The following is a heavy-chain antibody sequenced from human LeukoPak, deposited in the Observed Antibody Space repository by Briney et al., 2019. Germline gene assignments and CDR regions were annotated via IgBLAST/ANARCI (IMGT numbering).Heavy chain of an antibody. Sequence: SETLSLTYTVSGGSISSSYFWGWIRQPPGKGLEWIGSIYYSGSTYYNPSLQNRVLISVDTSKSQFSLSLSSVTAADTAVYYCVRHAILEPPAYYNWFDPWGQGTLVTVSS. CDR2: IYYSGST. J-gene: IGHJ5*02. CDR1: GGSISSSYF. CDR3: VRHAILEPPAYYNWFDP. D-gene: IGHD1-1*01. V-gene: IGHV4-39*01.